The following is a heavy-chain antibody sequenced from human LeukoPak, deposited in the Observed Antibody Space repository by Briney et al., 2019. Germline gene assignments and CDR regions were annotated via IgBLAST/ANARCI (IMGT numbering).Heavy chain of an antibody. CDR1: GFTFNSYD. Sequence: QSGGSLRLSCAASGFTFNSYDMNWVRQAPGKGLERVSYISSTSSTIYYADSVKGRFTISRDNAKNSLYLHMNSLRAEDTAVYYCARDLPWAAGTDHGAFNIWGQGTMVAVSS. D-gene: IGHD6-13*01. CDR2: ISSTSSTI. V-gene: IGHV3-48*01. CDR3: ARDLPWAAGTDHGAFNI. J-gene: IGHJ3*02.